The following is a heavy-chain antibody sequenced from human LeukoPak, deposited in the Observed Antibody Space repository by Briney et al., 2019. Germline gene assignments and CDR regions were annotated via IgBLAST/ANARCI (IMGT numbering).Heavy chain of an antibody. CDR3: ARGTLPGAVAGPGY. CDR2: IFYIGST. V-gene: IGHV4-59*01. D-gene: IGHD6-19*01. J-gene: IGHJ4*02. CDR1: GGSISSYY. Sequence: PSETLSLTCTVSGGSISSYYWSWIRQSPGKGLEWIGYIFYIGSTNYNPSLKSRVTISVDTSKNQFSLKLSSVTAADTAVYYCARGTLPGAVAGPGYWGQGTLVTVSS.